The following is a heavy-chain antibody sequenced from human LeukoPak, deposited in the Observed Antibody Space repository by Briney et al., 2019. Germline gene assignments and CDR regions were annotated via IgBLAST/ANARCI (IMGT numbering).Heavy chain of an antibody. D-gene: IGHD3-22*01. J-gene: IGHJ3*02. CDR1: GGSISSGGYS. CDR3: ARANYDSSGYHHDAFDI. V-gene: IGHV4-30-2*01. CDR2: IYHSGST. Sequence: SETLSLTCAVSGGSISSGGYSWSWIRQPPGKGLEWIGYIYHSGSTYYNPSLKSRVTISVDRSKTQFSLKLSSVTAADTAVYYCARANYDSSGYHHDAFDIWGQGTMVTVSS.